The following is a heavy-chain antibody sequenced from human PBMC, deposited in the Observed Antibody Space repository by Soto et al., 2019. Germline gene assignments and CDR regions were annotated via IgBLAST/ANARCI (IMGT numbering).Heavy chain of an antibody. Sequence: GGSLRLSCAASGFTFSSYAMSWVRQAPGKGLEWVSAISGSGGSTYYADSVKGRFTISRDNSKKTLYLQMNSQRAEDTAVYYCAKELRRAAAGTPYYFDYWGQGTLVTVSS. CDR1: GFTFSSYA. J-gene: IGHJ4*02. CDR3: AKELRRAAAGTPYYFDY. V-gene: IGHV3-23*01. D-gene: IGHD6-13*01. CDR2: ISGSGGST.